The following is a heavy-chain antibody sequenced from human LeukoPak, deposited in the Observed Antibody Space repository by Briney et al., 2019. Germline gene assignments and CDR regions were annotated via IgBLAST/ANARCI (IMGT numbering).Heavy chain of an antibody. CDR3: AKYSDSTGAHYFDY. CDR2: ISWNGGGM. Sequence: GGSLRLSCAASGFTFDAYAMHWVRHAPGKGLEWVSGISWNGGGMGYAVSVKGRFTISRDNSKNTLSLQMNSLRVEDTALYYCAKYSDSTGAHYFDYWGQGTLVTVSS. V-gene: IGHV3-9*01. D-gene: IGHD3-22*01. CDR1: GFTFDAYA. J-gene: IGHJ4*02.